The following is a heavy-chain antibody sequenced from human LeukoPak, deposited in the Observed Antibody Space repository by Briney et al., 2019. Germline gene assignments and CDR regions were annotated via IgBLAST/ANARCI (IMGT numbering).Heavy chain of an antibody. CDR2: IKKDGSEK. J-gene: IGHJ4*02. V-gene: IGHV3-7*01. D-gene: IGHD3-10*01. CDR1: GFTFSSYW. Sequence: GGSLRLSCAASGFTFSSYWMSWVRQAPGKGLEWVANIKKDGSEKYYVDSVKGRFTVSRDNAKNSLYLQMNSLRADDTAVYYCARDPSHLWFGELSYYFDYWGQGTLVTVSS. CDR3: ARDPSHLWFGELSYYFDY.